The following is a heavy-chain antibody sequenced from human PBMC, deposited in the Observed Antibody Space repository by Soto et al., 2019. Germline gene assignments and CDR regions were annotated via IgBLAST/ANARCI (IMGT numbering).Heavy chain of an antibody. CDR1: GFSFSVYS. V-gene: IGHV3-49*03. CDR2: IRRTTSGATT. D-gene: IGHD3-10*01. CDR3: AREQGGITSIRGDVDY. J-gene: IGHJ4*02. Sequence: EVALVESGGALVETGRSLRLSCIASGFSFSVYSMAWFRQAPGKGLEWVGFIRRTTSGATTESASSVQGRFIISRDDSRNIVYLQMSSLKIEDTAVYYCAREQGGITSIRGDVDYWCQGTLVTVSS.